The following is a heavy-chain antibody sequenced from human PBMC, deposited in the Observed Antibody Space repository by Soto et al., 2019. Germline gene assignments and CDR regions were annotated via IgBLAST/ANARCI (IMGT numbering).Heavy chain of an antibody. CDR3: AKQLNVATINADGS. CDR1: GFTFSSYA. V-gene: IGHV3-23*01. Sequence: EVQLLESGGGLVQPGGSLRLSCVASGFTFSSYAMSWVRQAPGGGLDYVSSIGGSGSSTYYADSVKGRFTVSRDNSKNTLYLQMNSLRAEDTAVYYCAKQLNVATINADGSWGQGTQVTVSS. D-gene: IGHD1-1*01. CDR2: IGGSGSST. J-gene: IGHJ5*02.